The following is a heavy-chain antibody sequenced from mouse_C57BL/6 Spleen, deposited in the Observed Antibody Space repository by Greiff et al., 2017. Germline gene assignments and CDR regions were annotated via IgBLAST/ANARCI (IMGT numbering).Heavy chain of an antibody. J-gene: IGHJ3*01. CDR3: ARDDYDPAWFAY. V-gene: IGHV1-54*01. Sequence: LVESGAELVRPGTSVKVSCKASGYAFTNYLIEWVKQRPGQGLEWIGVINPGSGGTNYNEKFKGKATLTADKSSSTAYMQLSSLTSEDSAVYFCARDDYDPAWFAYWGQGTLVTVSA. D-gene: IGHD2-4*01. CDR1: GYAFTNYL. CDR2: INPGSGGT.